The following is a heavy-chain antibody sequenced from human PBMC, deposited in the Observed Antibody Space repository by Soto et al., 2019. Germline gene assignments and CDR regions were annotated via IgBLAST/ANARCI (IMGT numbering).Heavy chain of an antibody. CDR3: ARQGEYSSSFNWFDP. CDR2: IYPGDSDT. J-gene: IGHJ5*02. V-gene: IGHV5-51*01. CDR1: GYSFTSYW. Sequence: PGESLNISCKGSGYSFTSYWIGWVRQMPGKGLEWMGIIYPGDSDTRYSPSFQGQVTISADKSISTAYLQWSSLKASDTAMYYCARQGEYSSSFNWFDPWGQGTLVTVSS. D-gene: IGHD6-6*01.